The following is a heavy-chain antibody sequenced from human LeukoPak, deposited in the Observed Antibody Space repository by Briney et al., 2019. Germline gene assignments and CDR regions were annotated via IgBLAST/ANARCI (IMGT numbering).Heavy chain of an antibody. J-gene: IGHJ4*02. V-gene: IGHV3-23*01. CDR2: ISGSGGTA. D-gene: IGHD3-22*01. CDR3: AKKGYYDGSGYYMYYFDH. Sequence: GGSLRLSCAASGFTFSIYAMSWVRQAPGKGLEWVSAISGSGGTAYYADSVKGRFTISRDNSKNTLYLQMNSLRAEDTTVYYCAKKGYYDGSGYYMYYFDHWGQGTLVTVSS. CDR1: GFTFSIYA.